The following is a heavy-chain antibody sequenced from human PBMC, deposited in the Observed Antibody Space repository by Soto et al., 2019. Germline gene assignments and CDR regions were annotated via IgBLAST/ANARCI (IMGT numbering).Heavy chain of an antibody. D-gene: IGHD4-17*01. CDR1: GGSISSYY. V-gene: IGHV4-59*01. J-gene: IGHJ6*02. CDR3: ARDFKFPVGDYLSDYYYYYGMDV. Sequence: PSETLSLTCTVSGGSISSYYWSWIRQPPGKGLEWIGYIYYSGSTNYNPSLKSRVTISVDTSKNQFSLKLSSVTAADTAVYYCARDFKFPVGDYLSDYYYYYGMDVWGQGTTVTVSS. CDR2: IYYSGST.